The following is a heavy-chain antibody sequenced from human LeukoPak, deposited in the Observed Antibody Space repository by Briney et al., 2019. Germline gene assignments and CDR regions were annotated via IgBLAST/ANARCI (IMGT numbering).Heavy chain of an antibody. J-gene: IGHJ5*02. Sequence: SVKVSCKASGGTFSSYAISWVRQAPGQGLEWMGGIIPIFGTVNYAQKFQGRVTITADESTSTAYMELSSLGSEDTAVYYCARDPDYVWGSYRPNNWFDPWGQGTLVTVSS. CDR2: IIPIFGTV. V-gene: IGHV1-69*13. CDR3: ARDPDYVWGSYRPNNWFDP. CDR1: GGTFSSYA. D-gene: IGHD3-16*02.